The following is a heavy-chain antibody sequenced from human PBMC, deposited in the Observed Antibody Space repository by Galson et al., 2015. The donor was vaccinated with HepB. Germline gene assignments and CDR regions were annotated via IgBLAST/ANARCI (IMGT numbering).Heavy chain of an antibody. CDR1: GGILTTHA. J-gene: IGHJ6*03. CDR2: IIPIFGAA. V-gene: IGHV1-69*01. CDR3: ATLGSCNNTDCREGWSYYYYMDV. Sequence: SCKASGGILTTHAISWVRQAPGQGLAWMGGIIPIFGAARYAEKFQGRVTITADESTSTAYMDLASLRSEDTAMYYCATLGSCNNTDCREGWSYYYYMDVWGKGTTVTVSS. D-gene: IGHD2-2*01.